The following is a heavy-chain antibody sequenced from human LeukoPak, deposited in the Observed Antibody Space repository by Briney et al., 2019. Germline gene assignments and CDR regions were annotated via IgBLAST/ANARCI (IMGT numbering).Heavy chain of an antibody. CDR2: IGTSSTTI. CDR1: GFTFGSYT. D-gene: IGHD6-25*01. CDR3: ARFAAGGSYYYYMDV. V-gene: IGHV3-48*01. J-gene: IGHJ6*03. Sequence: GSLRLSCAASGFTFGSYTMNWVRQPPGKGLEWVSNIGTSSTTIYYADSVKGRFTISRDNAKNSLYLQMNSLRADDTAVYYCARFAAGGSYYYYMDVWGKGTTVTVSS.